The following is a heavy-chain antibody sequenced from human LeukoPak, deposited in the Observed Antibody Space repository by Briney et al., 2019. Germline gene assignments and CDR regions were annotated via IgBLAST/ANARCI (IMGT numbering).Heavy chain of an antibody. CDR3: VKDLTGTWSFDY. Sequence: GESLRLSCSTSGFTFSNHFMHWVRQAPGKGLEYVSSIGPNGASTLYADSVKGRFTISRDNSKNALYLQMTSLRLEDTALYYCVKDLTGTWSFDYWGQGTLVTVSS. CDR2: IGPNGAST. D-gene: IGHD3-9*01. V-gene: IGHV3-64D*06. CDR1: GFTFSNHF. J-gene: IGHJ4*02.